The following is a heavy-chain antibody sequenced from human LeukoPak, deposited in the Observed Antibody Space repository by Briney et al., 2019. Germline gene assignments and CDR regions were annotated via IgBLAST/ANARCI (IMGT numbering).Heavy chain of an antibody. CDR2: IIPIFGTA. CDR3: ARDRVVGGGYAHIPDY. CDR1: GGTFSSYA. Sequence: SVKVSCMASGGTFSSYAISWVRQAPGQGLEWMGRIIPIFGTANYAQKFQGRVTITTDESTSTAYMELSSLRSEDTAVYYCARDRVVGGGYAHIPDYWGQGTLVTVSS. J-gene: IGHJ4*02. V-gene: IGHV1-69*05. D-gene: IGHD5-12*01.